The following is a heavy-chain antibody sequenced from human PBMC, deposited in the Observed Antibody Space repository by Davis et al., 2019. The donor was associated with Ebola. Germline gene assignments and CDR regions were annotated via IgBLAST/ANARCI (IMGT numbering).Heavy chain of an antibody. Sequence: GESLKISCKGSGYSFTSYWIGWVRQMPGKGLEWMGIIYPGDSDTRYSPSFQGQVTISADKSISTAYLQWSSLKASDTAMYYCARAGPYYDFWSGYPSDNWFDPWGQGTLVTVSS. CDR3: ARAGPYYDFWSGYPSDNWFDP. CDR2: IYPGDSDT. D-gene: IGHD3-3*01. J-gene: IGHJ5*02. V-gene: IGHV5-51*01. CDR1: GYSFTSYW.